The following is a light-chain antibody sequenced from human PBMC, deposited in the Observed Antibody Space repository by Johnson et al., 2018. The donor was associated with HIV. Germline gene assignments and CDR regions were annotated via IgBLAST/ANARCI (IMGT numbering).Light chain of an antibody. Sequence: QAVLTQPPSVSAAPGQNVTISCSGSTSNIGDNYVSWYRQLPGTAPKLLISANDKRPSGIPDRFSGSKSGTSATLGITGLQTGDEAEYYCGTWDSSRRAFVFGTGTQVTVL. V-gene: IGLV1-51*01. J-gene: IGLJ1*01. CDR3: GTWDSSRRAFV. CDR2: AND. CDR1: TSNIGDNY.